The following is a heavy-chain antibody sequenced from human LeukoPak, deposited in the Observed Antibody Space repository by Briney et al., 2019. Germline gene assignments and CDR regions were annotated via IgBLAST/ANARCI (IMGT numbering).Heavy chain of an antibody. CDR3: AIIHTHDFWSPLNLDY. CDR2: ISAYNGNT. CDR1: GYTFTSYG. J-gene: IGHJ4*02. D-gene: IGHD3-3*01. V-gene: IGHV1-18*01. Sequence: ASVKVSCKASGYTFTSYGISWVRQAPGQGLEWMGWISAYNGNTNYAQKLQGRVTMTTDTSTSTAYMELRSLRSDDTAVYYCAIIHTHDFWSPLNLDYWGQGTLVTVSS.